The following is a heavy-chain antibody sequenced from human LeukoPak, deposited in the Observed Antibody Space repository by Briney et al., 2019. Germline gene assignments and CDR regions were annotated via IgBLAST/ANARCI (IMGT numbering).Heavy chain of an antibody. J-gene: IGHJ6*02. V-gene: IGHV1-69*05. D-gene: IGHD3-10*01. CDR2: IIPIFGTA. Sequence: GASVKVSCKASGGTFSSYAISWVRQAPGQGLEWMGGIIPIFGTANYAQKFQGRVTITTDESTSTAYMELSSLRSEDTAVYYCARARYYDSGRTYYHGLDVWGQGTTVTVSS. CDR3: ARARYYDSGRTYYHGLDV. CDR1: GGTFSSYA.